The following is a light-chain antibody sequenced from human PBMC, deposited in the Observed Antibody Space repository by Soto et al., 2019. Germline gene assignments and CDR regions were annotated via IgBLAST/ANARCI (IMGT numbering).Light chain of an antibody. J-gene: IGKJ1*01. V-gene: IGKV3-20*01. Sequence: EFVLTQSPGTLSLSPGERATLSCRASQSVSSNYLAWYQQKPGQAPRLLIYAASSRATGIPDRFSGSGSGTDFILTISSLEPEDFAGYYCQQYGSSRTFGQGTKVEIK. CDR3: QQYGSSRT. CDR1: QSVSSNY. CDR2: AAS.